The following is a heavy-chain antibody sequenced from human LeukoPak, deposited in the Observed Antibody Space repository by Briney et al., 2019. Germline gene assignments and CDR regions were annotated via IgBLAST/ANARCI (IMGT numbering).Heavy chain of an antibody. Sequence: VGSLRLSCAASGFTFSSYSMNWVRQAPGKGLEWVSYISSSSSTIYYADSVKGRFTISRDNAKNTLYLQVNSLRAEDTAVYYCANRDFYDNSGYYFYYFDYWGQGTLVTVSS. J-gene: IGHJ4*02. CDR1: GFTFSSYS. CDR3: ANRDFYDNSGYYFYYFDY. D-gene: IGHD3-22*01. CDR2: ISSSSSTI. V-gene: IGHV3-48*04.